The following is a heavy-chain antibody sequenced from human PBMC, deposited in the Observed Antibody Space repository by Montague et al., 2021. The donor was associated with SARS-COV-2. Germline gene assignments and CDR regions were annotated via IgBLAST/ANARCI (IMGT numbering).Heavy chain of an antibody. CDR1: GGSIINYD. CDR3: ARVQRGYYYGLGVSAHFDY. D-gene: IGHD3-10*01. V-gene: IGHV4-59*01. CDR2: IYYSGIT. J-gene: IGHJ4*02. Sequence: SETLSLTCTVSGGSIINYDWSWIRQPPGKGLEWIGYIYYSGITNYNPSLKSRVTISVDTSKSQLSLKLSSVTAADTAVYYCARVQRGYYYGLGVSAHFDYWGQGTLVTVSS.